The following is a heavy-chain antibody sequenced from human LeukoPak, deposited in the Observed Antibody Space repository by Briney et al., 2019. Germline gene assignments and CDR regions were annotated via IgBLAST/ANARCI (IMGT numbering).Heavy chain of an antibody. V-gene: IGHV4-34*01. CDR1: GESFRAYY. CDR3: ARGDYGNQRSNNWFDP. J-gene: IGHJ5*02. CDR2: ISHSGSA. D-gene: IGHD4-11*01. Sequence: SXXLSLTCAVYGESFRAYYWTWLRQPPGKGLEWIGEISHSGSANYNPSLKSRVTISVETYKNQFSLRLSSVTAADTAVYYCARGDYGNQRSNNWFDPWGQGTLVTVSS.